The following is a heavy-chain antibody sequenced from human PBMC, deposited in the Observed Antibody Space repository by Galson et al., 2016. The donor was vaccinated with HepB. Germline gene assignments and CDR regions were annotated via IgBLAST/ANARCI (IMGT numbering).Heavy chain of an antibody. Sequence: SLRLSCAASGFTFSSHSMNWVRQAPGKGLEWVSYISSSSRTIYYADSVKGRFTISRDNANVSLHLEMNSLRAEDTAVYYCARRFPRYDILTDDYYYYLDVWGKGTTVTVSS. D-gene: IGHD3-9*01. V-gene: IGHV3-48*01. J-gene: IGHJ6*03. CDR3: ARRFPRYDILTDDYYYYLDV. CDR2: ISSSSRTI. CDR1: GFTFSSHS.